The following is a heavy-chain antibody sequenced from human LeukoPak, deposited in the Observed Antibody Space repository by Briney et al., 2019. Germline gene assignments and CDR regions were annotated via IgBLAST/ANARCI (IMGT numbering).Heavy chain of an antibody. D-gene: IGHD6-19*01. CDR1: GGSISSSSYF. CDR2: IYYSGST. Sequence: SETLSLTCTVSGGSISSSSYFWGWIRQPPGKGLEWIGSIYYSGSTYYNPSLKSRVTISVDTSKNQFSLKLSSVTAADTAVYYCARESSSGWYGYNWFDPWGQGTLVTVSS. CDR3: ARESSSGWYGYNWFDP. V-gene: IGHV4-39*07. J-gene: IGHJ5*02.